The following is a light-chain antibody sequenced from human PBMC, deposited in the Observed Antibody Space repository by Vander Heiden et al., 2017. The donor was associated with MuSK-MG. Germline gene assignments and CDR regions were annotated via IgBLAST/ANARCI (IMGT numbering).Light chain of an antibody. V-gene: IGKV1-39*01. J-gene: IGKJ2*01. CDR1: QSLSNY. CDR3: RQSDSTPLT. CDR2: AAS. Sequence: DTQMTQSPSSLSASVGDRVTITCRASQSLSNYLNWYQQKPGKAPKLLIYAASSFQSAVPSTFSGSGSGTDFTLAIISLQPEDFATYYCRQSDSTPLTFGQGTKLEIK.